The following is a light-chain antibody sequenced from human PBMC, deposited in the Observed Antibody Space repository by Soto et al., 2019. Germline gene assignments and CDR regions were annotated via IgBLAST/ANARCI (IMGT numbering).Light chain of an antibody. CDR1: QSIRYY. V-gene: IGKV1-39*01. CDR3: QQSQSNAIT. Sequence: DIQMTQSPSSLSASVGDRVSITCRASQSIRYYLNWYQQKPGKAPKLLINAASILQSGVPSRFSGSGSGTDFPLTISSLQPEDSATYYCQQSQSNAITFGQGKRLEIK. J-gene: IGKJ5*01. CDR2: AAS.